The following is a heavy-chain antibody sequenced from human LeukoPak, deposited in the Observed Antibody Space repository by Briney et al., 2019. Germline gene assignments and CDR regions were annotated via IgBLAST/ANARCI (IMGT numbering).Heavy chain of an antibody. V-gene: IGHV1-18*01. J-gene: IGHJ4*02. Sequence: GASVKVSCKASGYTFTKFGISWVRQAPGQEFEWMGWISPYNDNTNYAKKFQGRVTLTTGTSTSTAYMELRGLTSDDTAVYYCAREPSGLLFDYWGLGTLVTVSS. CDR3: AREPSGLLFDY. CDR1: GYTFTKFG. CDR2: ISPYNDNT. D-gene: IGHD6-25*01.